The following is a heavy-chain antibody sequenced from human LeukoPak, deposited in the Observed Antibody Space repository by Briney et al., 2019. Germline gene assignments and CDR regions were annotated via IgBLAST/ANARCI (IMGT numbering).Heavy chain of an antibody. CDR2: ISNSDDNT. CDR1: GFTFRRYA. Sequence: GGSLRLSCAAPGFTFRRYAMNWVPQAPGKGLEWVSGISNSDDNTYYADCEKRRFTIYRDSYKHTLYVQLDSVRAGDVAVLHCEIGWGLPRFCYWGEGTLVTVSS. CDR3: EIGWGLPRFCY. J-gene: IGHJ4*02. D-gene: IGHD5/OR15-5a*01. V-gene: IGHV3-23*01.